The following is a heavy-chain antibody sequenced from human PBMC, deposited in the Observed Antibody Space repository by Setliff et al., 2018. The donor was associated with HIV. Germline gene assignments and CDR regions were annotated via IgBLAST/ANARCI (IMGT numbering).Heavy chain of an antibody. CDR1: GYSFTTYW. V-gene: IGHV5-51*01. CDR2: IYPDDSDT. CDR3: ARDYDTSGYPL. D-gene: IGHD3-22*01. J-gene: IGHJ3*01. Sequence: PGESLKISCKGSGYSFTTYWITWVRQMPGKGLEWMAMIYPDDSDTRYSPSFQGQVTLSVDKSINTAYLQWSSLKASDTAMYYCARDYDTSGYPLWGQGTIVTVS.